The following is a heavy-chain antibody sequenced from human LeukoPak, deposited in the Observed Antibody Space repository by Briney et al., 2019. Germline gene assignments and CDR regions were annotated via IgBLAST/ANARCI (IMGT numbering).Heavy chain of an antibody. CDR1: GFTFSSYS. Sequence: GGSLRLSCAASGFTFSSYSMNWVRQAPGKGLEWVSVIYAGGDTYYADSVKGRFTISRDNSRNTLYLQMNNLRADDTAVYYCAREVYSSTWFDSWGQGTLVSVSS. CDR2: IYAGGDT. CDR3: AREVYSSTWFDS. D-gene: IGHD6-13*01. J-gene: IGHJ5*01. V-gene: IGHV3-66*01.